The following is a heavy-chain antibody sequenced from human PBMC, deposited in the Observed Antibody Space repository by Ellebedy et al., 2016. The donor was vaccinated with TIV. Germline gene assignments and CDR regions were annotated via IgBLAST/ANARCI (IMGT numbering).Heavy chain of an antibody. CDR2: INAGNGNT. J-gene: IGHJ4*02. CDR1: GYTFTSYA. V-gene: IGHV1-3*01. CDR3: ARGDGYSLVHYFDY. Sequence: ASVKVSCKASGYTFTSYAMHWVRQAPGQRLEWMGWINAGNGNTKYSQKFQGRVTITRDTSASTAYMELSSLRSEDTAVYYCARGDGYSLVHYFDYWGQGTLVTVSS. D-gene: IGHD5-24*01.